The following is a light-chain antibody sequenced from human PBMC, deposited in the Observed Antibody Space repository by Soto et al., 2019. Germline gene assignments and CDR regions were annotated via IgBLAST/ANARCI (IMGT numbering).Light chain of an antibody. CDR2: DAS. V-gene: IGKV1-5*01. Sequence: DIQMTQSPSTLSASVGDIVTITCRASQSISSWLAWYQQKPGKAPKFLIYDASSLESGVPSRFSGSGSGTEFTLTISRLQPDDFATYYCQQYNIFYTFGQGTKLEIK. CDR3: QQYNIFYT. J-gene: IGKJ2*01. CDR1: QSISSW.